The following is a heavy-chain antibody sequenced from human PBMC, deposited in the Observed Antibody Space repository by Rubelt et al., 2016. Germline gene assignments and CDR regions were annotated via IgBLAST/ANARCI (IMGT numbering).Heavy chain of an antibody. CDR2: IWSDGSNK. J-gene: IGHJ6*02. D-gene: IGHD2-15*01. Sequence: VRQAPGKGLEWVAVIWSDGSNKYYADSVKGRFTISRDNSKNTLYLQMNSLRVEDTAVYYCAKIRSTQGYGMDVWGPGTTVSVSS. V-gene: IGHV3-33*06. CDR3: AKIRSTQGYGMDV.